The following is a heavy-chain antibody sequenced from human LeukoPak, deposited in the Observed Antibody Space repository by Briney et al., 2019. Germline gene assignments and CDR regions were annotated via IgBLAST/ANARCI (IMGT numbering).Heavy chain of an antibody. CDR3: ARENEYSSGWLRVDY. CDR2: IYYSGST. CDR1: GGSISSFY. Sequence: SETLSLTCTVSGGSISSFYWSWVRQPPGKGLEWIGYIYYSGSTNYNPSLKSRVTISVDTSKNQFSLKLSSVTAADTAVYYCARENEYSSGWLRVDYWGQGTLVTVSS. J-gene: IGHJ4*02. D-gene: IGHD6-19*01. V-gene: IGHV4-59*01.